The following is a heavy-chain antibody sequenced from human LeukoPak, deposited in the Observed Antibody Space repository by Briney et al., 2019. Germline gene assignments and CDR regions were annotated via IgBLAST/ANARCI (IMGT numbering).Heavy chain of an antibody. Sequence: PGGSLRLSCAASGFTFSDYYMSWIRQAPGKALEWVSYVSSGSSTIYYADSVKGRFTVSRDNGKRSLYLHMNSLRAEDTAMYYCARGPSGYHNTGGQGTLVTVSS. CDR2: VSSGSSTI. V-gene: IGHV3-11*04. CDR1: GFTFSDYY. J-gene: IGHJ4*02. D-gene: IGHD5-12*01. CDR3: ARGPSGYHNT.